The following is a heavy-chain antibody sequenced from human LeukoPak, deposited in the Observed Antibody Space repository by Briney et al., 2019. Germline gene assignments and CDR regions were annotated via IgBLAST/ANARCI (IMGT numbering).Heavy chain of an antibody. D-gene: IGHD2-2*01. CDR3: ARLLGYCSSTSCYSSPYYYYMDV. V-gene: IGHV4-39*01. CDR2: IYYSGST. J-gene: IGHJ6*03. Sequence: MTGGSLRLSCAASAFTFSNYWMSWVRQAPGKGLEWIGSIYYSGSTYYNPSLKSRVTISVDTSKNQFSLKLSSVTAADTAVYYCARLLGYCSSTSCYSSPYYYYMDVWGKGTTVTISS. CDR1: AFTFSNYW.